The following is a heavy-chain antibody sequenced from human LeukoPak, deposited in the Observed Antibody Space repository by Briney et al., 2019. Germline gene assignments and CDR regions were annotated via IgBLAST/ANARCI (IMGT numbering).Heavy chain of an antibody. Sequence: SETLSLTCAVSGYSISSGYYWGWIRQPPGKGLEWIGNIYHSGSAYYNLSLKSRVTMSVDTSENQFSLKLRSVTAADTAVYYCATVRYGDYDSPYWFDPWGQGTLVTVSS. J-gene: IGHJ5*02. CDR1: GYSISSGYY. CDR2: IYHSGSA. D-gene: IGHD4-17*01. V-gene: IGHV4-38-2*01. CDR3: ATVRYGDYDSPYWFDP.